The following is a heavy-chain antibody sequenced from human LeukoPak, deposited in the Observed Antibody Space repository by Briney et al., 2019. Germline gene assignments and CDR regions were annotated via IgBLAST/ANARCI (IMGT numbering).Heavy chain of an antibody. CDR2: IYTSGST. V-gene: IGHV4-4*09. J-gene: IGHJ4*02. CDR3: ARQNDFWSGYFDY. CDR1: GGSISSYY. Sequence: PSETLSLTCTVSGGSISSYYRSWIRQPPGKGLEWIGYIYTSGSTNYNPSLKSRVTISVDTSKNQFSLKLSSVTAADTAVYYCARQNDFWSGYFDYWGQGTLVTVSS. D-gene: IGHD3-3*01.